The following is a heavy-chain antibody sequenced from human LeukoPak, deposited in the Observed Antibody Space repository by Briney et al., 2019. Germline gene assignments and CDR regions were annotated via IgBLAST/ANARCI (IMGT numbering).Heavy chain of an antibody. D-gene: IGHD4-17*01. V-gene: IGHV3-21*01. CDR2: ISSSSSYI. J-gene: IGHJ6*02. Sequence: GGSLRLSCAASGFTFSSYSMNWVRQAPGKGLEWVSSISSSSSYIYYADSVKGRFTISRDNAKNSLYLQMNSLRAEDTAVYYCARPSYGDYGQDYYYYGMDVWAKGPRSPSP. CDR3: ARPSYGDYGQDYYYYGMDV. CDR1: GFTFSSYS.